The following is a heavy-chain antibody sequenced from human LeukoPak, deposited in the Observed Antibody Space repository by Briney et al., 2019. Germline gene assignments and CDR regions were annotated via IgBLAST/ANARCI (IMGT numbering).Heavy chain of an antibody. D-gene: IGHD3-22*01. V-gene: IGHV1-2*02. CDR2: INPNSGGT. CDR1: GYTFTGYY. Sequence: ASVKVSCKASGYTFTGYYIHWVRQAPGQGLEWMGWINPNSGGTNYAQKFQGRVTMTRDTSTSTAYMELSRLRSDDTAEYYCARVGSSGYYSYYFDYWGQGTLVTVSS. J-gene: IGHJ4*02. CDR3: ARVGSSGYYSYYFDY.